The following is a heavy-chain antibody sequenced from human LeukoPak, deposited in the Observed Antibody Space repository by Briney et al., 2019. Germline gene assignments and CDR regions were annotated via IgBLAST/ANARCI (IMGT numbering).Heavy chain of an antibody. CDR2: ISGSGGST. Sequence: SGGSLRLSCAASGFTFSSYAMSWVRQAPGKGLEWVSAISGSGGSTYYADSVKGRFTISRDNSKNTLYLRMNSLRAEDTAVYYCAKQGCSGGTCYFDYWGQGTLVTVSS. CDR3: AKQGCSGGTCYFDY. J-gene: IGHJ4*02. D-gene: IGHD2-15*01. CDR1: GFTFSSYA. V-gene: IGHV3-23*01.